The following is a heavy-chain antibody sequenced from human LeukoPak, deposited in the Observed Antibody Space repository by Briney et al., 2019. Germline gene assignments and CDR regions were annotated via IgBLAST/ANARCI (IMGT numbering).Heavy chain of an antibody. Sequence: SETLSLTCTVSGGSISSYYWSWIRQPPGKGLEWIGYIYYSGSTNYNPSLKSRVTISVDTSKNQFSLKLSSVTAADTAVYYCARRYDFWSGYYPLYNWFDPWGQGTLVTVSS. V-gene: IGHV4-59*12. CDR3: ARRYDFWSGYYPLYNWFDP. D-gene: IGHD3-3*01. CDR2: IYYSGST. CDR1: GGSISSYY. J-gene: IGHJ5*02.